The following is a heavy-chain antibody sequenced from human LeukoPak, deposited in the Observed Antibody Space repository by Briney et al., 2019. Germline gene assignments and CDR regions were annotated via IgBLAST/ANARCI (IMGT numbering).Heavy chain of an antibody. CDR1: GVIFSNFW. Sequence: GGSLRLSCAASGVIFSNFWMTWVRQAPGKGLEWVSAISGSGGSTYYADSVKGRFTISRDNSKNALYLQMNSLRAEDTAVYYCAKLKGITYSSDYWGQGTLVTVSS. J-gene: IGHJ4*02. D-gene: IGHD6-13*01. CDR3: AKLKGITYSSDY. V-gene: IGHV3-23*01. CDR2: ISGSGGST.